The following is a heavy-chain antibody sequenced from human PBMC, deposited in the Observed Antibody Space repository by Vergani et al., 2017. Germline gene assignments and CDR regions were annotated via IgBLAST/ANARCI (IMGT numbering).Heavy chain of an antibody. J-gene: IGHJ4*02. V-gene: IGHV3-64D*06. D-gene: IGHD6-19*01. CDR2: ISSNGGST. CDR1: GFTFSSYA. CDR3: VEWEDRGIAVAGLFNC. Sequence: EVQLVESGGGLVQPGGSLRLSCAASGFTFSSYAMHWVRQAPGKGLEYVSAISSNGGSTYYADSVKGRFTISRDNSKNTLSLQMSSLRAEDTAVYYCVEWEDRGIAVAGLFNCCSQASLVSVS.